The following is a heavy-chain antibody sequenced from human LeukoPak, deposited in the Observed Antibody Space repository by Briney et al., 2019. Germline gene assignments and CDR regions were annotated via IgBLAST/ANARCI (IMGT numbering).Heavy chain of an antibody. CDR2: IFPSGGEI. V-gene: IGHV3-23*01. CDR3: ARGRGYYHDYFQH. D-gene: IGHD3-22*01. J-gene: IGHJ1*01. Sequence: QPGGSLRLSCAASGFTFSTFAMIWVRQPPGKGLEWVSSIFPSGGEIHYADSVRGRFTISRDNSKSTLSLQMNSLRAEDTAVYYCARGRGYYHDYFQHWGQGTLVTVSS. CDR1: GFTFSTFA.